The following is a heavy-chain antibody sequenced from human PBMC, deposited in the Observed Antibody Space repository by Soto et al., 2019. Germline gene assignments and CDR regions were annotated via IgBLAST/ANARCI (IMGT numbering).Heavy chain of an antibody. J-gene: IGHJ4*02. D-gene: IGHD3-10*01. CDR1: GFTFGSRA. CDR3: AKGSTDAYPGSQNFDF. V-gene: IGHV3-23*01. CDR2: ITDTGGDT. Sequence: GGSLRLSCVASGFTFGSRAMSWVRQAPGEGLEWVSTITDTGGDTKYADSVRGRFTISRDNSKKTLYLQMNSLRDEDSALYYCAKGSTDAYPGSQNFDFWGRGTLVTVSS.